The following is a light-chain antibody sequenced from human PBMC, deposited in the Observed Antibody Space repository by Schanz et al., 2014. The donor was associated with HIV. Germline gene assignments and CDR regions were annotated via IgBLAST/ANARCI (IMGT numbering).Light chain of an antibody. CDR2: EVS. J-gene: IGLJ1*01. V-gene: IGLV2-14*01. CDR1: SSDVGYYNY. CDR3: SSYTSSTTYV. Sequence: QSVLTQPASVSGSPGQSITISCTGTSSDVGYYNYVSWYQQHPGKAPKIMIYEVSKRPSGVPDRFSGSKSGNTASLTVSGLQAEDEADYYCSSYTSSTTYVFGTGTKLTVL.